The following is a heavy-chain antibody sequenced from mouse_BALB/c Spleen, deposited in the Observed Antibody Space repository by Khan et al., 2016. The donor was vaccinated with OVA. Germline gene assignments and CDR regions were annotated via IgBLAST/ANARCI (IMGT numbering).Heavy chain of an antibody. CDR3: TRGDPGSFDY. Sequence: VQLQESGAELVRPGASVKLSCQASGYTFTNHWINWVKQRPGQGLEWIGNIYPSDSYTNYNHQFKDKATLTVDKSSSAAYMQLSSPTSEDSAVYYCTRGDPGSFDYWGQGTPLPVSS. CDR2: IYPSDSYT. CDR1: GYTFTNHW. V-gene: IGHV1-69*02. J-gene: IGHJ2*01. D-gene: IGHD2-13*01.